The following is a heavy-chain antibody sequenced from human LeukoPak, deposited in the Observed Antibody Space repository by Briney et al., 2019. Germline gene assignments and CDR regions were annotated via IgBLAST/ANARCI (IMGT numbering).Heavy chain of an antibody. Sequence: SETLSLTCTVSGGSISSSSYYWSWIRQPPGKGLEWIGYIYYSGSTNYNPSLKSRVTISVDTSKNQFSLKLSSVTAADTAVYYCARGLKTWFNYMDVWGKGTTVTVSS. CDR1: GGSISSSSYY. CDR3: ARGLKTWFNYMDV. V-gene: IGHV4-61*01. CDR2: IYYSGST. J-gene: IGHJ6*03. D-gene: IGHD3-10*01.